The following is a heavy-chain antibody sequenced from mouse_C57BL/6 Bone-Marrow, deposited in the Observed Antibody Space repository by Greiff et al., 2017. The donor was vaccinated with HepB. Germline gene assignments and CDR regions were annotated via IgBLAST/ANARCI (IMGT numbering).Heavy chain of an antibody. D-gene: IGHD2-1*01. J-gene: IGHJ3*01. Sequence: VQLKESGAELVRPGTSVKMSCKASGYTFTNYWIGWAKQRPGHGLEWIGDIYPGGGYTNYNEKFKGKATLTADKSSSTAYMQFSSLTSEDSAIYYCARTGGNYEEFAYWGQGTLVTVSA. V-gene: IGHV1-63*01. CDR3: ARTGGNYEEFAY. CDR2: IYPGGGYT. CDR1: GYTFTNYW.